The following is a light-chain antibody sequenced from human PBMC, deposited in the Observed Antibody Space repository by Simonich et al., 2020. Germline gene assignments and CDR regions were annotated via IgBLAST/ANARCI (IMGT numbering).Light chain of an antibody. V-gene: IGKV4-1*01. CDR3: QQYYSTPQT. J-gene: IGKJ1*01. CDR2: WAT. Sequence: DIVMTQSPDSLAVSLGERATINCKSSRSVLYSSNNKNYLAWYQQKPGQPPKLLIYWATTRISGVPDRFSGSGSGTDFTLTISSLQAEDVAVYYCQQYYSTPQTFGQGTKVEIK. CDR1: RSVLYSSNNKNY.